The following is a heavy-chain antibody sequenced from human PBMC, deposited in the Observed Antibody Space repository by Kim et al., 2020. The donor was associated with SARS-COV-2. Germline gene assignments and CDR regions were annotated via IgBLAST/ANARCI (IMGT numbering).Heavy chain of an antibody. D-gene: IGHD3-10*01. Sequence: LKSRVTISVDKSKNQFSLKLCSVTAADTAVYYCARGPWGSGSYYGNTIDYWGQGTLVTVSS. CDR3: ARGPWGSGSYYGNTIDY. J-gene: IGHJ4*02. V-gene: IGHV4-34*01.